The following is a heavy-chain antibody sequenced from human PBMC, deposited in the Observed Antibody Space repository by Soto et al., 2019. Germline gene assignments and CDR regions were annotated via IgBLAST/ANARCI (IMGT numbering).Heavy chain of an antibody. CDR3: AGTMVRGVNDY. CDR2: IYYSGST. V-gene: IGHV4-59*08. J-gene: IGHJ4*02. Sequence: QVQLQESGPGLVKPSETLSLTCTVSGGSISSYYWSWIRQPPGKGLEWLGYIYYSGSTNYNPSRKSRVTISVDTSKNQFSLKLSSVTAADTAVYYCAGTMVRGVNDYWGQGTLVTVSS. CDR1: GGSISSYY. D-gene: IGHD3-10*01.